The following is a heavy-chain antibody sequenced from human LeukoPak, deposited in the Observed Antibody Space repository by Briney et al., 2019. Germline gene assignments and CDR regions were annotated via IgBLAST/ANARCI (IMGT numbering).Heavy chain of an antibody. CDR3: AKDLTYGNFDY. CDR1: GGSISSYY. V-gene: IGHV4-59*01. D-gene: IGHD2-21*02. CDR2: ISYSGST. Sequence: KPSETLSLTCTVSGGSISSYYWSWIRQPPGKGLEWIGYISYSGSTNYNPSLRSRVTISVDTSKNQFSLKLSSVTAADTAVYYCAKDLTYGNFDYWGQGTLVTVSS. J-gene: IGHJ4*02.